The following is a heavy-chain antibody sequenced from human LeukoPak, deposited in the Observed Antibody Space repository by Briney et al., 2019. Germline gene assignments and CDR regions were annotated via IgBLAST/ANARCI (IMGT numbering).Heavy chain of an antibody. V-gene: IGHV3-23*01. CDR2: SSGSGGST. D-gene: IGHD3-22*01. Sequence: PGGSLRLSCAAPGFTFSSYAMSWVRQAPGKGLEWVSASSGSGGSTYNADSVKGRFTISRDNSKNTLYLQMNSLRAEDTAVYYCAKMYYDSSGHFDYWGQGTLVTVSS. CDR1: GFTFSSYA. J-gene: IGHJ4*02. CDR3: AKMYYDSSGHFDY.